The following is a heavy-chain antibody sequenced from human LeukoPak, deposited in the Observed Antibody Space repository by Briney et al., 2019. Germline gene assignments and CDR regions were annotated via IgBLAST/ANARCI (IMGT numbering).Heavy chain of an antibody. D-gene: IGHD1-14*01. V-gene: IGHV4-34*01. Sequence: SETLSLTCAAYGGSFSGYYWSWIRQPPGKGLEWIGEINHSGSTNYNPSLKSRVTISVDTSKNQFSLKLSSVTAADTAVYYCARGMTTTSVYYFDYWGQGTLVTVSS. CDR3: ARGMTTTSVYYFDY. J-gene: IGHJ4*02. CDR2: INHSGST. CDR1: GGSFSGYY.